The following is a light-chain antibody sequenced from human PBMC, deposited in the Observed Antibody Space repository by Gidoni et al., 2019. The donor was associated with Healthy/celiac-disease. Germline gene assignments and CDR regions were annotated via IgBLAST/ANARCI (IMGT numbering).Light chain of an antibody. CDR3: QQSYSTPHT. V-gene: IGKV1-39*01. Sequence: DIQMTQSPSSLSASVGDRVTITCRASQSISNYLNWYQQKPGKAPNLLIYAASSLQSGVPLRFSGSGSGTYFTLTISSLQPEDFATYYCQQSYSTPHTFGQXTKLEIK. CDR2: AAS. CDR1: QSISNY. J-gene: IGKJ2*01.